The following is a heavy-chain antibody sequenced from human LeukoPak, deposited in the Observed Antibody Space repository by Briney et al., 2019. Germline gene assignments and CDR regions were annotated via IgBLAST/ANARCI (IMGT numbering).Heavy chain of an antibody. CDR1: GFTFSGYS. D-gene: IGHD4-11*01. V-gene: IGHV3-21*01. J-gene: IGHJ3*02. Sequence: GGSLRLSCAASGFTFSGYSMNWVRQAPGKGLEWVSSISSSCSYIYYADSVKGRFTISRDNAKNSLYLQMNSLRAEDTAVYYCARGYSNYGYAFDIWGQGTMVTVSS. CDR3: ARGYSNYGYAFDI. CDR2: ISSSCSYI.